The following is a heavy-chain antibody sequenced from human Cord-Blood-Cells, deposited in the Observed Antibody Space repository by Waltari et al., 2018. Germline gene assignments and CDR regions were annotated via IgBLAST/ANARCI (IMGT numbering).Heavy chain of an antibody. J-gene: IGHJ2*01. Sequence: QLQLQESGPGLVKPSETLSLTCTVSGGSISSSSYYWGWIRQPPGTGLEWIGSIYYSGSTYYNPSLKSRVTISVDTSKNQFSLKLSSVTAADTAVYYCARHVGIAARPDWYFDLWGRGTLVTVSS. CDR3: ARHVGIAARPDWYFDL. CDR1: GGSISSSSYY. V-gene: IGHV4-39*01. CDR2: IYYSGST. D-gene: IGHD6-6*01.